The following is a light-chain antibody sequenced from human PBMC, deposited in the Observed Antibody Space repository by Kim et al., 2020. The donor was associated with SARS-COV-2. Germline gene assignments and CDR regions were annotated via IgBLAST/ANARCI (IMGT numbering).Light chain of an antibody. CDR1: SLRSYY. Sequence: SSELTQDPAVSVALGQTVRITCQGDSLRSYYASWYQQKPGQAPVLVIYGKNNRPSGIPDRFSGSSSGNTASLTITGAQAEDGADYYCNSRDSSGNVVFGG. V-gene: IGLV3-19*01. J-gene: IGLJ2*01. CDR3: NSRDSSGNVV. CDR2: GKN.